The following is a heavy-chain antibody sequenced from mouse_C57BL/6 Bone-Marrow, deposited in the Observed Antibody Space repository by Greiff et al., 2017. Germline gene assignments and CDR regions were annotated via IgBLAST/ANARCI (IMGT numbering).Heavy chain of an antibody. CDR2: IDPSDGFT. D-gene: IGHD3-2*02. Sequence: QVQLQQPGAELVKPGASVKLSCKASGYTFTSYWMQWVKQRPGQGLEWIGEIDPSDGFTNYNQKFKGKATLTVDKSSRTAYMQLSSLTSEDSAVYYCAPIDSSGYVMVYWGQGTLVTVSA. V-gene: IGHV1-50*01. CDR3: APIDSSGYVMVY. J-gene: IGHJ3*01. CDR1: GYTFTSYW.